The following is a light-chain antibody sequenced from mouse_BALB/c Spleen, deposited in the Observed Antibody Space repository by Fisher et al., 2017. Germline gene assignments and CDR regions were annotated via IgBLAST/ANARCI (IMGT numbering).Light chain of an antibody. V-gene: IGKV4-61*01. Sequence: IVLTQSPAIMSASPGEKVTMTCSASSSVSYMYWYQQKPGSSPKPWIYRTSNLASGVPSRFSGSGSGTFYSLTISSVEAEDAADYYCQQYSGYPLTFGAGTKLELK. CDR1: SSVSY. CDR3: QQYSGYPLT. CDR2: RTS. J-gene: IGKJ5*01.